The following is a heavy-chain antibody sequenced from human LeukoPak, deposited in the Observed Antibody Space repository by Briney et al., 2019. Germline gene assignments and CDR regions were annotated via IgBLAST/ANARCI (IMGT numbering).Heavy chain of an antibody. V-gene: IGHV1-18*01. CDR2: ISAYNGNT. J-gene: IGHJ5*02. D-gene: IGHD1-26*01. CDR3: ARCPGWELLRGYWFDP. CDR1: GYTFTIYG. Sequence: ASVKVSCKASGYTFTIYGISGVRQAPGQGLEWVGGISAYNGNTNYAQKLQGRVTMTTDTSTSTAYMELRSLRSDDTAVYYCARCPGWELLRGYWFDPWGQGTLVTVSS.